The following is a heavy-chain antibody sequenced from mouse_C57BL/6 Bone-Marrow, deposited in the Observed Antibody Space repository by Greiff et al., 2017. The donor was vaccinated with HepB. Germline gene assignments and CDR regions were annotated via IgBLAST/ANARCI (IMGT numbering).Heavy chain of an antibody. D-gene: IGHD1-1*01. J-gene: IGHJ4*01. V-gene: IGHV5-9*01. CDR1: GFTFSSYT. CDR3: ARHPLNYYYGRYYAMDY. Sequence: EVKLVESGGGLVKPGGSLKLSCAASGFTFSSYTMSWVRQTPEKRLEWVATISGGGGNTYYPDSVKGRFTISRDNAKNTLYLQMSSLRSEDTALYYCARHPLNYYYGRYYAMDYWGQGTSVTVSS. CDR2: ISGGGGNT.